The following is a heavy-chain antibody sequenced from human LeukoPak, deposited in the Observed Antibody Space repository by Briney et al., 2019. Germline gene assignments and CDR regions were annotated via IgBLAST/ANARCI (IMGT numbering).Heavy chain of an antibody. CDR3: ATSESQTKFDY. CDR1: GYSFTSYW. CDR2: IFPGDSDT. J-gene: IGHJ4*02. V-gene: IGHV5-51*01. Sequence: GESLQISGKGSGYSFTSYWIGWVRQMPGKGLEGMGIIFPGDSDTIYSPSFQGQVTISADKSINTAYPQWSSLKASDTAMFYCATSESQTKFDYWGQGTLVTVSS. D-gene: IGHD1/OR15-1a*01.